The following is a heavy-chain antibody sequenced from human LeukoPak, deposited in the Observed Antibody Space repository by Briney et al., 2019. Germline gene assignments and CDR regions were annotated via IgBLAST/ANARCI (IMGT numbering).Heavy chain of an antibody. V-gene: IGHV3-53*01. D-gene: IGHD3-10*01. CDR2: IYSSGST. CDR3: ARDSYYGSGSYCGFDI. J-gene: IGHJ3*02. Sequence: GKSLRLSCAASGFTVSSNYMSWVRQAPGKGLEWVSVIYSSGSTDYADSVKGRFTISRDSSKNTLHLQMNSLRAEDTAVYYCARDSYYGSGSYCGFDIWGQGTMVTVSS. CDR1: GFTVSSNY.